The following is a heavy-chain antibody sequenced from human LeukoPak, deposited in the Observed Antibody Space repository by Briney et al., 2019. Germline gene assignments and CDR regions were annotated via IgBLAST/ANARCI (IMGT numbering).Heavy chain of an antibody. D-gene: IGHD3-9*01. CDR1: GFTFTSDS. CDR3: SKPHYDILTPSDY. V-gene: IGHV3-23*01. J-gene: IGHJ4*02. CDR2: ISGSGGST. Sequence: GGSLRLSCAAPGFTFTSDSINSVRQAPGKGLEWVSGISGSGGSTYYADSVKGRFTISRDNSKNTLYLQMNSLRAEDTAVYYRSKPHYDILTPSDYWGQGTLVTVSS.